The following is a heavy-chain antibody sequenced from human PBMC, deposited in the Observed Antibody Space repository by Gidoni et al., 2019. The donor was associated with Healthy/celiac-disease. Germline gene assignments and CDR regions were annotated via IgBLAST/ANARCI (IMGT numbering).Heavy chain of an antibody. J-gene: IGHJ3*02. Sequence: QVQLVESGGCVVQLGRSLRLSCAASGFTFSSYGMHWVRQAPGKGLEWVAVISYDGSNKDYADSVKGRFTISRDNSKNTLYRQMNSLRAEDTAVYYCATESYDAFDIWGQGTMVTVSS. CDR1: GFTFSSYG. D-gene: IGHD1-26*01. V-gene: IGHV3-30*03. CDR2: ISYDGSNK. CDR3: ATESYDAFDI.